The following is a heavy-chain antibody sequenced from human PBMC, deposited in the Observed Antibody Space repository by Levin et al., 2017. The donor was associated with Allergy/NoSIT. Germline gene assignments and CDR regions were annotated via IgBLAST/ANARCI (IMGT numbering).Heavy chain of an antibody. CDR1: GYTFTSYA. V-gene: IGHV7-4-1*02. D-gene: IGHD6-19*01. Sequence: PVASVKVSCKASGYTFTSYAMNWVRQAPGQGLEWMGWINTNTGNPTYAQGFTGRFVFSLDTSVSTAYLQISSLKAEDTAVYYCASSTTGPQASGWSSSYYYYMDVWGKGTTVTVSS. J-gene: IGHJ6*03. CDR2: INTNTGNP. CDR3: ASSTTGPQASGWSSSYYYYMDV.